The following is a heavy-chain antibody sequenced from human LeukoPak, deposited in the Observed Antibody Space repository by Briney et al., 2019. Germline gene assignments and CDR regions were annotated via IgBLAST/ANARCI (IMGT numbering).Heavy chain of an antibody. CDR3: ASKSYSIGWYTGYSFDY. V-gene: IGHV5-51*01. Sequence: GESLKISCKGSGYSFTSYWIGWVRQMPGKGLEWMGIIYPGDSDTRYSPSFQGQVTISADKSISTAYLQWSSLKASDTAMYYCASKSYSIGWYTGYSFDYWGQEPWSPSPQ. D-gene: IGHD6-19*01. CDR1: GYSFTSYW. CDR2: IYPGDSDT. J-gene: IGHJ4*01.